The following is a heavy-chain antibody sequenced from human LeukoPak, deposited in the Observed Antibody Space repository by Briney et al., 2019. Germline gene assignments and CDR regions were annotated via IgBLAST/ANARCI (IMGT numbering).Heavy chain of an antibody. CDR2: ISNSGHTT. Sequence: GGSLRLSCAASGFSFSTYSMNWVHQAPGKGLEWISYISNSGHTTYYAESVKGRFTISRGNAWNSLYLQMNSLRGEDTAVYCARRITISGLGYYMDVWGKGTTVIVSS. CDR3: ARRITISGLGYYMDV. D-gene: IGHD3-3*01. V-gene: IGHV3-48*01. J-gene: IGHJ6*04. CDR1: GFSFSTYS.